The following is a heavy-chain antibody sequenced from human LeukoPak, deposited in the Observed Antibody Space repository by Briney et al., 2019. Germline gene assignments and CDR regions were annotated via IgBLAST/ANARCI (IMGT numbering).Heavy chain of an antibody. Sequence: GGSLRLSCAASGFTFSSYAMYWVRQAPGKGLEWVSGIFGSGGSTHHADSVKGRFTISRDNSKNTVYLQMNSLRAEDTAVYYCAKTTTGYSSGRYPGWPVDYWGQGTLVTVSS. CDR2: IFGSGGST. D-gene: IGHD6-19*01. CDR3: AKTTTGYSSGRYPGWPVDY. V-gene: IGHV3-23*01. CDR1: GFTFSSYA. J-gene: IGHJ4*02.